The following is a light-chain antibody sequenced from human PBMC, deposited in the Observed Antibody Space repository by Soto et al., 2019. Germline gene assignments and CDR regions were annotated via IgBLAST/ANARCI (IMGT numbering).Light chain of an antibody. V-gene: IGKV1-27*01. Sequence: DIQMTQSPSSLSASVGDRVTITCRASQGISNYLAWYQQKPGKVPKLLIYAASTLQSGVPSRFSGSGSGTDFTLTISSLQPEDAATYYCQKYNSALGFTFGPGTKVDIK. CDR2: AAS. CDR1: QGISNY. CDR3: QKYNSALGFT. J-gene: IGKJ3*01.